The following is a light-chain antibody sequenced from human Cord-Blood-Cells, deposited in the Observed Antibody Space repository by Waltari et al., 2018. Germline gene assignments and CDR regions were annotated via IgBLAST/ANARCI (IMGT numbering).Light chain of an antibody. CDR1: SSDVGGYNY. J-gene: IGLJ3*02. Sequence: QSALTQPASVSGSPGQSITISCTGTSSDVGGYNYVSWYQQHPGKAPKLMIYDVSNRPSGVSNRFSGSKSGNTASLTISWRQAEDEADYYCSSYTSSSTWVFGGGTKLTVL. CDR3: SSYTSSSTWV. CDR2: DVS. V-gene: IGLV2-14*01.